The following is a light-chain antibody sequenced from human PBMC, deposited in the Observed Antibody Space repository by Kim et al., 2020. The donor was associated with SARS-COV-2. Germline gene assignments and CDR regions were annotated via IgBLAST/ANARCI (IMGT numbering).Light chain of an antibody. J-gene: IGKJ1*01. CDR1: QSVLYSANNKNY. CDR3: QHWWA. CDR2: WAS. Sequence: LGERATINCKSSQSVLYSANNKNYLAWYQHNPGQPPKLLIYWASTRESGVPDRFSGSGSGTEFTLTISSLQAEDVAVYYCQHWWAFGQGTKVDIK. V-gene: IGKV4-1*01.